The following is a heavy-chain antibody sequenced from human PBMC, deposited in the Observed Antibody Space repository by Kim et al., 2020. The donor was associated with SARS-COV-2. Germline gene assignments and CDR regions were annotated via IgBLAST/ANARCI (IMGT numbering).Heavy chain of an antibody. V-gene: IGHV4-34*01. J-gene: IGHJ6*02. CDR2: INHSGSV. CDR3: ARGRAGVVPAPVLGLGPYYEYFIMDV. D-gene: IGHD2-2*02. CDR1: GESFSGYR. Sequence: SETLSLTCAVYGESFSGYRWTWIRQPPGKGLEWSGQINHSGSVNYNPSLKSRVTISTDTSKNQFSLKLTSVTAADTGSYYCARGRAGVVPAPVLGLGPYYEYFIMDVWGRGTTVTV.